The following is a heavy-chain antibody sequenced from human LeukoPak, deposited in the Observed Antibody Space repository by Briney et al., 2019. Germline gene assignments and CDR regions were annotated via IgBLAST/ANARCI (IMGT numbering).Heavy chain of an antibody. CDR3: AGLRYDYYYFYMDV. CDR2: MYYSGST. Sequence: SETLSLTCTVFDGSISSHYWSWIRQPPGKGLEWIGYMYYSGSTNYNPSLESRVTMSVDTSKNQFSLKLSSVTAADTAVYYCAGLRYDYYYFYMDVWGKGTTVTVSS. J-gene: IGHJ6*03. CDR1: DGSISSHY. D-gene: IGHD1-14*01. V-gene: IGHV4-59*11.